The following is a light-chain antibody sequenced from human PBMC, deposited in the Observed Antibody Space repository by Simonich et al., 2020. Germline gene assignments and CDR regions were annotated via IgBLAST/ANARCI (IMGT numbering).Light chain of an antibody. CDR3: QQYGSSPFT. Sequence: EIVLTQSPGTLSLSPGERATLSCRASQSVSRSYLAWYQQKPGQAPRILIYGASSRATGIPDRFSGSGSGTDFTLTISRLEPEDFAVYYCQQYGSSPFTFGPGTKVDIK. CDR2: GAS. J-gene: IGKJ3*01. CDR1: QSVSRSY. V-gene: IGKV3-20*01.